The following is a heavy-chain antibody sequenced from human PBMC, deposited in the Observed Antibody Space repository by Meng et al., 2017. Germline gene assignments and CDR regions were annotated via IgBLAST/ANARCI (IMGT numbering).Heavy chain of an antibody. CDR2: INPNSGGT. Sequence: VVEVWAVGTKPGSPGKGSCKASGGTFSSYATSWVRQAPGQWREWMGRINPNSGGTNYAQKFQGRVTMTRDTSISTAYMELSRLRSDETAVYYCASELNTYGSGSYAYWGQGTLVTVSS. J-gene: IGHJ4*02. CDR1: GGTFSSYA. D-gene: IGHD3-10*01. CDR3: ASELNTYGSGSYAY. V-gene: IGHV1-2*06.